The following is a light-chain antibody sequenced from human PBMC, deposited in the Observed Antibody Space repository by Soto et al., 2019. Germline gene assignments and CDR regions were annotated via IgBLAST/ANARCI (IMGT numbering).Light chain of an antibody. CDR2: GAS. J-gene: IGKJ4*01. CDR1: QSVSSY. V-gene: IGKV3-15*01. CDR3: QQYNNWPPVT. Sequence: EIVLTQSPATLSLSPGERATLSCRASQSVSSYVAWYQQKPGQAPRLLIYGASTRATGIPARFSGSGSGTEFTLTISSLQSEDFAVYYCQQYNNWPPVTFGGGTKVDIK.